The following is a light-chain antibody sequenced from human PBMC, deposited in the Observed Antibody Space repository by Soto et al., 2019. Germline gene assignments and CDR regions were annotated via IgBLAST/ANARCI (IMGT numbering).Light chain of an antibody. CDR3: QQHSHWPPWT. V-gene: IGKV3-11*01. CDR1: ENVRTF. CDR2: GAS. J-gene: IGKJ1*01. Sequence: EIVLTQSPGTLSLSPGDGATLSCRASENVRTFVDWYQQKPGQAPRLLIYGASNRATDIPARFSGSGSGTDFTLTISNLEPEDFAVYYCQQHSHWPPWTFGQGTKVDIK.